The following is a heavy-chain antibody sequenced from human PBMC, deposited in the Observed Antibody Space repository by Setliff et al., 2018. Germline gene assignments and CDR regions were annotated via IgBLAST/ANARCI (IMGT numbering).Heavy chain of an antibody. D-gene: IGHD5-12*01. Sequence: PSETLSLTCTVSGGSISSGDYYWSWIRQPPGKGLEWIGYIYYSGSTYYNPSLKSRVTISVDTSKNQFSLKLSSVTAADTAVYYCARASRDGYNFPYYFDYWGQGTLVTVSS. V-gene: IGHV4-30-4*08. J-gene: IGHJ4*02. CDR2: IYYSGST. CDR3: ARASRDGYNFPYYFDY. CDR1: GGSISSGDYY.